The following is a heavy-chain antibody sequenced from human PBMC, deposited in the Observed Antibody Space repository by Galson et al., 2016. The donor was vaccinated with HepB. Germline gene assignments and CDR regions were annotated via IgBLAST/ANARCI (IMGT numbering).Heavy chain of an antibody. CDR1: GFTVSSSY. D-gene: IGHD6-13*01. CDR3: AVRYSSIWYFQH. J-gene: IGHJ1*01. CDR2: IYSGGST. V-gene: IGHV3-53*01. Sequence: SLRLSCAASGFTVSSSYMSWVGQAPGKGLEWVSVIYSGGSTYYADSVKGRFTISRDNSKNTLYLQMNSLGAEDTAIYYCAVRYSSIWYFQHWGRGTLVSVSS.